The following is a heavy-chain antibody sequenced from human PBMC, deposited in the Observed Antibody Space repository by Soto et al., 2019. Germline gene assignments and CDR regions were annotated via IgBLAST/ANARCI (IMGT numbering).Heavy chain of an antibody. V-gene: IGHV3-74*01. J-gene: IGHJ6*02. CDR1: GFTFSSYW. D-gene: IGHD6-19*01. CDR3: ARELYSSGWYGIPDILGYYYYGMDV. CDR2: INSDGSST. Sequence: PGGSLRLSCAASGFTFSSYWMHWVRQAPGKGLVWVSRINSDGSSTSYADSVKGRFTISRDNAKNTLYLQMNSLRAEDTAVYYCARELYSSGWYGIPDILGYYYYGMDVWGQGTTVTVSS.